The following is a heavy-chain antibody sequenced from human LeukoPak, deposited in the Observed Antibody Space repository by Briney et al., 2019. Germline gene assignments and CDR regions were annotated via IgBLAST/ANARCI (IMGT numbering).Heavy chain of an antibody. CDR3: ARSSGWYRKSYDY. V-gene: IGHV4-34*01. CDR2: INHSGST. CDR1: GGSFSGYY. J-gene: IGHJ4*02. Sequence: PSETLSLTCAVYGGSFSGYYWSWIRQPPGKGLEWIGEINHSGSTNHNPSLKSRVTISVDTSKNQFSLKLSSVTAADTAVYYCARSSGWYRKSYDYWGQGTLVTVSS. D-gene: IGHD6-19*01.